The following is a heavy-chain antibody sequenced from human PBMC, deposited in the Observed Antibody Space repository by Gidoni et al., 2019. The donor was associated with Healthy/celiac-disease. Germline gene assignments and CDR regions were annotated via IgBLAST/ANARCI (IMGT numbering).Heavy chain of an antibody. J-gene: IGHJ4*02. V-gene: IGHV3-30*18. CDR3: AKLRGGRVVVAATNFDY. CDR1: GFTFSSYG. Sequence: QVQLVESGGGVVQPGRSLRLSCAASGFTFSSYGMHWVRQAPGKGLEWVAVISYEGINKYYADSVKGRFTISRDNSKNTLYLQMNSLRAEDTAVYYCAKLRGGRVVVAATNFDYWGQGTLVTVSS. D-gene: IGHD2-15*01. CDR2: ISYEGINK.